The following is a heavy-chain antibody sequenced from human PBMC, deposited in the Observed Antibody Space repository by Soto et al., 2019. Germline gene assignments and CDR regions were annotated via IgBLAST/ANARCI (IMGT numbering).Heavy chain of an antibody. J-gene: IGHJ4*02. CDR1: GFTLGTYV. CDR2: ISGSGGST. D-gene: IGHD2-15*01. Sequence: EVQLLESGGGLVQPGGSLRLSCAASGFTLGTYVMTWVRQAPGKGREWVSAISGSGGSTNYADPVKGRCTISRDNTKNTLYLQMDSLRVEDTAVYYCAKDRKGSYCSGGTCYSFDYWGQGTLVTVPS. V-gene: IGHV3-23*01. CDR3: AKDRKGSYCSGGTCYSFDY.